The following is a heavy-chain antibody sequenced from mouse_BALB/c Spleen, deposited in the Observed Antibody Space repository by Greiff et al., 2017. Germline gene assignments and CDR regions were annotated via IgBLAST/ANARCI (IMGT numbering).Heavy chain of an antibody. D-gene: IGHD1-1*02. Sequence: VQLQQSGAELARPGASVKLSCKASGYTFTDYYINWVKQRTGQGLEWIGEIYPGSGNTYYNEKFKGKATLTADTSSSTAYMQLSSLTSEDSAVYFCARAHYPFDYWGQGTTLTVSS. CDR1: GYTFTDYY. V-gene: IGHV1-77*01. CDR3: ARAHYPFDY. CDR2: IYPGSGNT. J-gene: IGHJ2*01.